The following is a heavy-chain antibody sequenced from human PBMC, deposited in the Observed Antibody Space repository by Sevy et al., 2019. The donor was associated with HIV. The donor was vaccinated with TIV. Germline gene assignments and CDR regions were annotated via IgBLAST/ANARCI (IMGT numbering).Heavy chain of an antibody. D-gene: IGHD3-3*01. Sequence: GSLRLSCAASGFTFSSYGMHWVRQAPGKGLEWVAVIWYDGSNKYYADSVKGRFTISRDNSKNTLYLQMNSLRAEDTAVYYCARAPGELRFLEWLPNYYYYYGMDVWGQGTTVTVSS. J-gene: IGHJ6*02. V-gene: IGHV3-33*01. CDR2: IWYDGSNK. CDR1: GFTFSSYG. CDR3: ARAPGELRFLEWLPNYYYYYGMDV.